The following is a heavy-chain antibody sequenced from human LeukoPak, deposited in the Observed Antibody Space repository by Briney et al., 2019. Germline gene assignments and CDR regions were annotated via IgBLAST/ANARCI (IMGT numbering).Heavy chain of an antibody. CDR1: GYTFTSYG. Sequence: ASVTVSCKASGYTFTSYGISWVRQAPGQGLEWLGWINTYNGNTKYAEKLQGRVTVTTDTSTSTAYMELKSLRTDDTAVYYCARSVGGRNFFWYFDLWGRGTLVTVSS. V-gene: IGHV1-18*01. J-gene: IGHJ2*01. CDR3: ARSVGGRNFFWYFDL. CDR2: INTYNGNT. D-gene: IGHD3-16*01.